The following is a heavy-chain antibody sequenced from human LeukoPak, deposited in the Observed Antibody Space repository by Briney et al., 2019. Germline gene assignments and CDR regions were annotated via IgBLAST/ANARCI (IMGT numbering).Heavy chain of an antibody. Sequence: SETLSLTCTVSGGPISSYYWSWIRQPAGKGLEWIGRIYTSGSTNYNPSLKSRVTMSVDTSKNQFSLKLSSVTAADTAVYYCARVQGSGWDADAFDIWGQGTMVTVSS. J-gene: IGHJ3*02. CDR2: IYTSGST. CDR3: ARVQGSGWDADAFDI. D-gene: IGHD6-19*01. CDR1: GGPISSYY. V-gene: IGHV4-4*07.